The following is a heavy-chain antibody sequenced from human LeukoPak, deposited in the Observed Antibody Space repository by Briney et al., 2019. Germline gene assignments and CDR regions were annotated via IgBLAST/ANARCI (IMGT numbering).Heavy chain of an antibody. CDR2: IIHDGRV. D-gene: IGHD2-21*01. Sequence: SETLSLTCAVYSDSLSSYYRSWVRQHPGKGLEWIGKIIHDGRVTYNASLGTRVSISADTSNNHSTLELKSVTATDTAIYYCVTGLIPAESGGQGTLVTVS. CDR1: SDSLSSYY. V-gene: IGHV4-34*12. CDR3: VTGLIPAES. J-gene: IGHJ4*02.